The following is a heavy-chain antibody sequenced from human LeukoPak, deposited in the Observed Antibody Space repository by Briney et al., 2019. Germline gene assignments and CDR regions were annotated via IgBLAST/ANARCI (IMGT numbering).Heavy chain of an antibody. D-gene: IGHD1-26*01. CDR1: GGSISSRSYY. J-gene: IGHJ4*02. V-gene: IGHV4-39*01. Sequence: SETLSLTCIVSGGSISSRSYYWGCIRQPPGKGLECIGSTYYSGSTYYNPSLKSRVTMSVDTSKNQFSLKLSSVTAADTAVYYCARQIVSGSFEYNYWGQGTLVTVSS. CDR3: ARQIVSGSFEYNY. CDR2: TYYSGST.